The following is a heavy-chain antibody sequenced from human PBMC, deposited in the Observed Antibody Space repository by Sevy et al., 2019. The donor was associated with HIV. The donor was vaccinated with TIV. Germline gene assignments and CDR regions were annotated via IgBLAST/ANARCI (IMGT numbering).Heavy chain of an antibody. CDR2: ISSSSSYI. CDR1: GFTFSSYS. D-gene: IGHD2-2*02. J-gene: IGHJ4*02. V-gene: IGHV3-21*01. Sequence: GGSLRLSCAASGFTFSSYSMNWVRQAPGKGLEWVSSISSSSSYIYYADSVKGRFTISRDNAKNSLYLQMNSLRAEDTAVYYCARDPLPDIVVVPAAIPVVDYWGQGTLVTVSS. CDR3: ARDPLPDIVVVPAAIPVVDY.